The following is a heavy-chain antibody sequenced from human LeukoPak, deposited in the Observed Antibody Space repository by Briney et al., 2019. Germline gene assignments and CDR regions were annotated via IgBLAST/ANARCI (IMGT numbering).Heavy chain of an antibody. D-gene: IGHD5-12*01. CDR2: IYYSGST. CDR3: VRAVGPVGGYDSP. J-gene: IGHJ5*02. Sequence: SETLSLTCTVSAGSFSSYYWSWIRQPPGKGLDWIGYIYYSGSTNYNPSLKSRVTISLDTSKNQFSLKLSSVTAADTAVYYCVRAVGPVGGYDSPWGQGTLVTVSS. CDR1: AGSFSSYY. V-gene: IGHV4-59*01.